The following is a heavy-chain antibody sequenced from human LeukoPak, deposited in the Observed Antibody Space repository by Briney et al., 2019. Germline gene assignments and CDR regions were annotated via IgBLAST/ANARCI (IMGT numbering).Heavy chain of an antibody. CDR3: AGDLGYGSGSFDI. Sequence: GGSLRLSCAASGFTVSSNYMSWVRQAPGKGLEWVSVIYSGGSTYYADSVKGRFTISRDNSKNTLYLQMNSLRAEDTAVYYCAGDLGYGSGSFDIWGQGTMVTVSS. D-gene: IGHD3-10*01. V-gene: IGHV3-53*01. CDR2: IYSGGST. J-gene: IGHJ3*02. CDR1: GFTVSSNY.